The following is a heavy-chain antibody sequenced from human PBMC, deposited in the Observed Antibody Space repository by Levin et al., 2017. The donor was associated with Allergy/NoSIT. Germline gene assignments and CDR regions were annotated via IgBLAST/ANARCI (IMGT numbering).Heavy chain of an antibody. CDR1: GFTVSSNY. D-gene: IGHD1-7*01. CDR3: ARGSGLGITGTPDAFDI. Sequence: GGSLRLSCAASGFTVSSNYMSWVRQAPGKGLEWVSVIYSGGSTYYADSVKGRFTISRDNSKNTLYLQMNSLRAEDTAVYYCARGSGLGITGTPDAFDIWGQGTMVTVSS. CDR2: IYSGGST. V-gene: IGHV3-53*01. J-gene: IGHJ3*02.